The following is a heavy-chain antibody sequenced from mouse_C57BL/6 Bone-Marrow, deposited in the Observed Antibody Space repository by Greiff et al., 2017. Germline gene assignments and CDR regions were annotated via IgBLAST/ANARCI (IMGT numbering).Heavy chain of an antibody. Sequence: QVTLKVPGPGILQPSQTLSLTCSFSGFSLSTFGMGVGWLRQPSGNGLEWLAHLWWADAKYYNPALKSRLTTSKDTSKNQVFPKSDNVDTAETATYDCARNYGSRNDYWGQGTTRTVAS. CDR3: ARNYGSRNDY. CDR2: LWWADAK. J-gene: IGHJ2*01. D-gene: IGHD1-1*01. CDR1: GFSLSTFGMG. V-gene: IGHV8-8*01.